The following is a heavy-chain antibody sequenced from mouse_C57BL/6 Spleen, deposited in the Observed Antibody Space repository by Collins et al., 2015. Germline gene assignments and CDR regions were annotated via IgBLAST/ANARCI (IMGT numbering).Heavy chain of an antibody. Sequence: QVQLQQPGAELVKPGASVKLSCKASGYTFTTYWMHWVKQRPGRGLEWIGRIDPNSGGTKCNEMFKNRATLTVDKPSSTAYMHLSSLTSEDSAVYYCARRGYYGTWGYFDVWGTGTTVTVSS. J-gene: IGHJ1*03. V-gene: IGHV1-72*01. CDR3: ARRGYYGTWGYFDV. CDR1: GYTFTTYW. D-gene: IGHD1-1*01. CDR2: IDPNSGGT.